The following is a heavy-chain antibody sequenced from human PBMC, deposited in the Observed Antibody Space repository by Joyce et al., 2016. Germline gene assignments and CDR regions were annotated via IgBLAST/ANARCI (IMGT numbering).Heavy chain of an antibody. CDR2: INPDTGET. CDR1: GYSFSDSY. CDR3: ARGPMPPYAFDV. Sequence: QVNLVQSGAEVKKPVASVKVSCKASGYSFSDSYIHWVRQAPGQGHKWMGRINPDTGETMYAQKFQGRVTLTRDTFISTVYMEVSRLRSDDTAVYFCARGPMPPYAFDVWGQGTLVTVST. V-gene: IGHV1-2*06. J-gene: IGHJ3*01. D-gene: IGHD2-2*01.